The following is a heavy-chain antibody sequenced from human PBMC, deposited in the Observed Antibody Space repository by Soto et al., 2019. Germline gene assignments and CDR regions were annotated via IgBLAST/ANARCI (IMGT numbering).Heavy chain of an antibody. D-gene: IGHD2-15*01. CDR3: ASSGYCSGGSCYRGLDV. V-gene: IGHV3-33*01. J-gene: IGHJ6*04. CDR1: EFTFSSYG. Sequence: QVRLVESGGGVVQPGRSLRLSCAASEFTFSSYGMHWVRQAPGKGLEWVAVIWYDGSNKYYADSVKGRFTISRDNSKNTLYLQMNSLRAEDTAVYYCASSGYCSGGSCYRGLDVWGKGTTVAVSS. CDR2: IWYDGSNK.